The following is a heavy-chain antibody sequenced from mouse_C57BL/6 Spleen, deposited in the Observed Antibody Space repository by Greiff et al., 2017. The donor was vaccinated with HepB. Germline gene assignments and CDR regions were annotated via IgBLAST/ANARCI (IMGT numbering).Heavy chain of an antibody. CDR1: GYTFTSYW. V-gene: IGHV1-64*01. CDR3: ARRAPYYSNYAWFAY. J-gene: IGHJ3*01. CDR2: IHPNSGST. Sequence: VQLQQPGAELVKPGASVKLSCKASGYTFTSYWMHWVKQRPGQGLEWIGMIHPNSGSTNYNEKFKSKATLTVDKSSSTAYMQLSSLTSEDSAVYYCARRAPYYSNYAWFAYWGQGTLVTVSA. D-gene: IGHD2-5*01.